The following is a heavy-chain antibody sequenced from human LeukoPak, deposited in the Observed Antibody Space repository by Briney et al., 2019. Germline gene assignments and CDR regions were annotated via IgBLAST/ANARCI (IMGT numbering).Heavy chain of an antibody. V-gene: IGHV1-8*01. CDR1: GYTFTSYD. CDR3: ARGGVDY. Sequence: VASVKVSCKASGYTFTSYDMHWVRQAPGQGLEWMGWMNPNSGNTDYAQKFQGRVTMTRNTSISTAYMELSSLRSEDTAVYYCARGGVDYWGQGTLVTVSS. J-gene: IGHJ4*02. D-gene: IGHD3-10*01. CDR2: MNPNSGNT.